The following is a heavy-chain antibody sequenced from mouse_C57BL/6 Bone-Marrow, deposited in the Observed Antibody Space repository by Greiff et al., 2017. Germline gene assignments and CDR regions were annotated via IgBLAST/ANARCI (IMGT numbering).Heavy chain of an antibody. CDR3: AREGIWYFDF. CDR2: IHPNSGST. V-gene: IGHV1-64*01. CDR1: GYTFTSYW. Sequence: QVQLQQSGAELVKPGASVKLSCKASGYTFTSYWMHWVKQRPGQGLEWIGMIHPNSGSTNYNEKFKGKATLTVDKSYSTAYMQLRSLKSEDSAVYCCAREGIWYFDFWGTGTTVTVSA. D-gene: IGHD5-2*01. J-gene: IGHJ1*03.